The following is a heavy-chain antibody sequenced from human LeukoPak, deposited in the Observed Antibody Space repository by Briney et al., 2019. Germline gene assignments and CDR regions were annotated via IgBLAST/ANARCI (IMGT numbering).Heavy chain of an antibody. D-gene: IGHD1-7*01. CDR3: AKLTGTTFGDAFDI. CDR1: GFTFSSYW. CDR2: IKKDGSEK. V-gene: IGHV3-7*01. Sequence: GGSLRLSCAASGFTFSSYWMSWVRQAPGKGLEWVANIKKDGSEKYYVDSVKGRFTISRDNAKTSLYLQMNSLRAEDTAVYYCAKLTGTTFGDAFDIWGQGTMVTVSS. J-gene: IGHJ3*02.